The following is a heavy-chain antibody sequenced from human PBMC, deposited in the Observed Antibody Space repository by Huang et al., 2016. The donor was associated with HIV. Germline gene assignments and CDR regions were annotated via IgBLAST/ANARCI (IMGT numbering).Heavy chain of an antibody. D-gene: IGHD3-22*01. V-gene: IGHV1-8*03. CDR1: GFNFNNYD. CDR3: ARARGFLYDSTGYYSRYYFDS. J-gene: IGHJ4*02. CDR2: INPKSGDT. Sequence: QVPLVPSGAEVKKPGASVKVSCTASGFNFNNYDFNWVRQASGQGLGWMGGINPKSGDTGYAQKFQGRVTITRNTSITTAYMALRSLRAEDTAVYYCARARGFLYDSTGYYSRYYFDSWGQGTLVTISS.